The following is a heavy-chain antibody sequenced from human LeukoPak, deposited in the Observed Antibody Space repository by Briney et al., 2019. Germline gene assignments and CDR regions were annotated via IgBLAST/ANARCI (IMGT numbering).Heavy chain of an antibody. CDR1: GGSVSSRTYY. D-gene: IGHD1-26*01. J-gene: IGHJ4*02. V-gene: IGHV4-59*10. CDR2: IYTSGST. CDR3: ARGGSHFDY. Sequence: PSETLSLTCAVSGGSVSSRTYYWSWIRQPAGKGLEWIGRIYTSGSTNYNPSLKSRVTMSVDTSKNQFSLRLSSVTAADTAVYYCARGGSHFDYWGQGTLVTVSS.